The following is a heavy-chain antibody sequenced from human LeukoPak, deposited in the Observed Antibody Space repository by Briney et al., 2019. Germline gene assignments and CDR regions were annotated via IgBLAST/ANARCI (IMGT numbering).Heavy chain of an antibody. V-gene: IGHV3-49*04. CDR3: TRAQSQYCSGTSCYGGAFDI. J-gene: IGHJ3*02. D-gene: IGHD2-2*01. Sequence: PGGSLRLSCTASGFTFGDYAMSWVRQAPGKGLEWVGFIRSKAYGGTTEYAASVKGRFTISRDDSKSIAYLQMNSLKTEDTAVYYCTRAQSQYCSGTSCYGGAFDIWGQGTMVTVSS. CDR2: IRSKAYGGTT. CDR1: GFTFGDYA.